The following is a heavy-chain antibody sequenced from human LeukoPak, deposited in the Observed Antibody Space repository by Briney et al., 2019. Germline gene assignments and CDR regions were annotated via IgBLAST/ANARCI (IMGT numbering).Heavy chain of an antibody. CDR1: GGSVSPLY. CDR3: ARGPYYTSSGFDY. D-gene: IGHD2-8*01. Sequence: SETLSLTCTVSGGSVSPLYWSWIRQPPGKGLEFIGYIYNTENSHYNPSLRGRVTLSVDMSKNQFSLNLSSVTAADTAVYYCARGPYYTSSGFDYWGQGTLVTASS. J-gene: IGHJ4*02. CDR2: IYNTENS. V-gene: IGHV4-59*02.